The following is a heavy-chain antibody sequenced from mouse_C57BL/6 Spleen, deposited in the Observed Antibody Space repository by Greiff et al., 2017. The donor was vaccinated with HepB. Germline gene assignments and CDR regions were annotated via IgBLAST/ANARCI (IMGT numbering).Heavy chain of an antibody. CDR2: ISSGSSTI. V-gene: IGHV5-17*01. CDR3: ASYPFDY. CDR1: GFTFSDYG. J-gene: IGHJ2*01. Sequence: EVKLVESGGGLVKPGGSLKLSCAASGFTFSDYGMHWVRQAPEKGLEWVAYISSGSSTIYYADTEKGRFTISRDNAKNTLFLQMTSLRSEDTAMYYCASYPFDYWGQGTTLTVSS.